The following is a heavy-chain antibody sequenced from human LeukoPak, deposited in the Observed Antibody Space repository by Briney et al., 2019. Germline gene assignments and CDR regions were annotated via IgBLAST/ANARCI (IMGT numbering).Heavy chain of an antibody. CDR1: GCSISSYY. J-gene: IGHJ6*03. Sequence: SETLSLTCTVSGCSISSYYWSWIRQPPGKGLEWIGYIYYSGSTNYNPSLKSRVTISVDTSKNQFSLKLSSVTAADTAVYYCARMGSSGYYLYYYYYMDVWGKGTTATVSS. D-gene: IGHD3-22*01. V-gene: IGHV4-59*01. CDR3: ARMGSSGYYLYYYYYMDV. CDR2: IYYSGST.